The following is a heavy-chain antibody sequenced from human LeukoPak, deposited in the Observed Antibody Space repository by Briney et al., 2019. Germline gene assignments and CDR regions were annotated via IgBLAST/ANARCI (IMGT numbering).Heavy chain of an antibody. Sequence: GGSLRLSCAASGFTVRSNSMSWVRQAPGKGLEWVSLIYSGDSTYYADSVKGRFTISRDNSKNMVYLQMSSLRPENTAVYYCARGGALDYWGQGTLVTVSS. J-gene: IGHJ4*02. D-gene: IGHD3-16*01. V-gene: IGHV3-66*02. CDR3: ARGGALDY. CDR1: GFTVRSNS. CDR2: IYSGDST.